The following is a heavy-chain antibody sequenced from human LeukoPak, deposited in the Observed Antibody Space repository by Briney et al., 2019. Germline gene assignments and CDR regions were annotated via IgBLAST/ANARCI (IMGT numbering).Heavy chain of an antibody. J-gene: IGHJ3*02. D-gene: IGHD3-9*01. CDR3: ARSKIRYFDWSFHAFDI. V-gene: IGHV3-33*01. CDR2: IWYDGSNK. Sequence: GGSLRHSCAASGFTFSSYGMHWVRQAPGKGLEWVAVIWYDGSNKYYADSVKGRFTISRDNSKNTLYLQMNSLRAEDTAVYYCARSKIRYFDWSFHAFDIWGQGTMVTVSP. CDR1: GFTFSSYG.